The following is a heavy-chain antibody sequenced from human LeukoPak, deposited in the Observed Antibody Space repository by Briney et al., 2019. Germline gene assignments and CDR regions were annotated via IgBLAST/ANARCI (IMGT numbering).Heavy chain of an antibody. CDR2: INSDGSST. CDR1: GFTFSSYW. V-gene: IGHV3-74*01. CDR3: AREDSSGWNDAFDI. D-gene: IGHD6-19*01. Sequence: GGSLRLSCAASGFTFSSYWMHWVRQAPGKGLVWVSRINSDGSSTGYADSVKGRFTISRDNAKNTLYLQMNSLRAEDTAVYYCAREDSSGWNDAFDIWGQGTMVTVSS. J-gene: IGHJ3*02.